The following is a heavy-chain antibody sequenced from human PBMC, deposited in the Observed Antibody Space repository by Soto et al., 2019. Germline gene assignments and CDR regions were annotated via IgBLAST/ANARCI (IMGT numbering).Heavy chain of an antibody. Sequence: PSETLSLTCTVSGGSIRNNYWSWIRQPPGKGLEWVGYIYYTGTSKYNPSLKSRVTISVDTSKNQISLKLSSVTAADTAVYYCARDQGIAVAVFDYWGQGTLVTVSS. J-gene: IGHJ4*02. CDR3: ARDQGIAVAVFDY. CDR1: GGSIRNNY. D-gene: IGHD6-19*01. V-gene: IGHV4-59*01. CDR2: IYYTGTS.